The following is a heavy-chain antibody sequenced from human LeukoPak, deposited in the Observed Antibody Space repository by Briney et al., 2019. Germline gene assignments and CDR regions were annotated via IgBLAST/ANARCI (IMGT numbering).Heavy chain of an antibody. D-gene: IGHD3-16*01. J-gene: IGHJ6*02. CDR1: GYTFTSYG. Sequence: ASVKVSCKASGYTFTSYGISWVRQAPGQGLEWMGWMNPNSGNTGYAQKLQGRVTMTRNTSISTAYMELSSLRSEDTAVYYCARGLGAPSYYYYYYGMDVWGQGTTVTVSS. V-gene: IGHV1-8*02. CDR3: ARGLGAPSYYYYYYGMDV. CDR2: MNPNSGNT.